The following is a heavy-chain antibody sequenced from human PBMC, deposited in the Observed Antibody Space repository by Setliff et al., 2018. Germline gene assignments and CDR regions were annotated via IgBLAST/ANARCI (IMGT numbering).Heavy chain of an antibody. CDR1: GYPFTDYY. V-gene: IGHV1-24*01. J-gene: IGHJ3*02. CDR3: ATPRSGIIDAFDI. CDR2: FDPEDGET. Sequence: ASVKVSCKTSGYPFTDYYIHWVRQAPGKGLEWMGGFDPEDGETIYAQKFQGRVTMTEDTSTDTAYMDLSSLRSEDTAVYYCATPRSGIIDAFDIWGQGTMVTGSS.